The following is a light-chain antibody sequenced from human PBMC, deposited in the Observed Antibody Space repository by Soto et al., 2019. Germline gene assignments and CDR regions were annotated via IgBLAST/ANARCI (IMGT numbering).Light chain of an antibody. CDR2: AAS. CDR3: QQSYSSRIT. Sequence: DVQMTPSPSSLSASVGDRVTITCRASQSISDFLNWYQQKPGKAPKLLIYAASNLQSGVPSRFSGSGSGSDFTLTISSLQPEDFATYYCQQSYSSRITFGQGTRLEIK. V-gene: IGKV1-39*01. CDR1: QSISDF. J-gene: IGKJ5*01.